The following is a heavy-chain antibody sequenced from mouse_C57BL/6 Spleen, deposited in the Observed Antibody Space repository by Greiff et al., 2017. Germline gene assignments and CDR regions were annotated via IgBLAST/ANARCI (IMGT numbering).Heavy chain of an antibody. CDR2: IFPGSGST. J-gene: IGHJ3*01. V-gene: IGHV1-9*01. D-gene: IGHD2-2*01. CDR3: AGGLIADDGGAWFAY. Sequence: VQLQQSGAELMKPGASVKLSCTASGYTFTGYCIEWVKQRPGHGLEWIGEIFPGSGSTNSNEKFQGKATITAATSSNTAYMQLSSLTTEDSSDYYCAGGLIADDGGAWFAYWGQGTLVTVSA. CDR1: GYTFTGYC.